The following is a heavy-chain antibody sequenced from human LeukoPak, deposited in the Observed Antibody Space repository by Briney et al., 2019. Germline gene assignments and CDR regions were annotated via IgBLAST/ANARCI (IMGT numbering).Heavy chain of an antibody. D-gene: IGHD2-21*01. J-gene: IGHJ4*02. V-gene: IGHV3-7*01. Sequence: GGSLRLSCVASGFTFSSYYMSWVRQAPGKGLEWVANIKQDGSGQNYVDSVKGRFTISRDNAKNSLYLQMNSLRPEGSAVYYCARSLWPEDYWGQGTLVTVSS. CDR2: IKQDGSGQ. CDR3: ARSLWPEDY. CDR1: GFTFSSYY.